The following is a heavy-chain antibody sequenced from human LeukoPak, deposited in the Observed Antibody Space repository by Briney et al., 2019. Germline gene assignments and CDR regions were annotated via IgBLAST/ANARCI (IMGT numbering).Heavy chain of an antibody. CDR1: GGTFSSYA. V-gene: IGHV1-69*13. CDR3: ARDTTGYNSGWNAFDI. D-gene: IGHD6-19*01. CDR2: IIPIFGTA. J-gene: IGHJ3*02. Sequence: SVKVSCKASGGTFSSYAISWVRQAPGQGLEWMGGIIPIFGTANYAQKFQGRVTITADESTSTAYMELSSLRAEDTAVYYCARDTTGYNSGWNAFDIWGQGTMVTVSS.